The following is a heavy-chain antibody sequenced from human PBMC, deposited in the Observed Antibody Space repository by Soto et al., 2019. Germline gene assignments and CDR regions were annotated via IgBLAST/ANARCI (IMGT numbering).Heavy chain of an antibody. CDR3: ARGPMNKVNHEY. Sequence: ASVKVSCKASGYTFTSYDINWVRQATGQGLEWMGWMNPNSGNTGYAQKFQGRVTMTRNTSISTAYMELSSLRSEDTAVYYCARGPMNKVNHEYWGQGTLVTVSS. J-gene: IGHJ4*02. CDR2: MNPNSGNT. CDR1: GYTFTSYD. D-gene: IGHD4-17*01. V-gene: IGHV1-8*01.